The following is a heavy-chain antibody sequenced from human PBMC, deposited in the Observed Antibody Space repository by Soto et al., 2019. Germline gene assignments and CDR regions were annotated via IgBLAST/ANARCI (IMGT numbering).Heavy chain of an antibody. CDR3: ARLNGYCVSTGCHGYYGMDV. CDR1: GCYISSSIYY. Sequence: PSETLSLTCPVSGCYISSSIYYWGWIRQPPGKGLEWIGSIYYSGSTYYNPSLKSRVTISVDTSKNQFSLKLSSVTAADTAVYYCARLNGYCVSTGCHGYYGMDVWGQGTTVTVLL. J-gene: IGHJ6*02. V-gene: IGHV4-39*01. D-gene: IGHD2-2*03. CDR2: IYYSGST.